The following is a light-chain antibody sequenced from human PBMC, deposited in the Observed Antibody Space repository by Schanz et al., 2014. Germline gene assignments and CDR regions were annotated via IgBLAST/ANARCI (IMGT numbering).Light chain of an antibody. CDR1: SSNIGGGYD. CDR2: TNN. J-gene: IGLJ3*02. CDR3: QSYDFSLTAWV. V-gene: IGLV1-40*01. Sequence: QSVLTQPPSVSGAPGQRVTISCTGSSSNIGGGYDVHWYQHLPGTAPKLLINTNNNRPSGVPDRFSGSKSASSASLAITGLQAEDEADYYCQSYDFSLTAWVFGGGTKLTVL.